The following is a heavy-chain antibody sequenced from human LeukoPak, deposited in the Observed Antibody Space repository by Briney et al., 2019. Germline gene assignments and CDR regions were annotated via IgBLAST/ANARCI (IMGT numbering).Heavy chain of an antibody. Sequence: PSETLSLTCTVSGGSISSYYWSWIRQPAGKGLGWIGRIYTSGSTNYNPSLKSRVTMSVHTSKHQFSLKLSSVTAADTAVYYCAGSNYDFWSGYSTFDYWGQGTLVTVSS. CDR2: IYTSGST. D-gene: IGHD3-3*01. CDR3: AGSNYDFWSGYSTFDY. V-gene: IGHV4-4*07. J-gene: IGHJ4*02. CDR1: GGSISSYY.